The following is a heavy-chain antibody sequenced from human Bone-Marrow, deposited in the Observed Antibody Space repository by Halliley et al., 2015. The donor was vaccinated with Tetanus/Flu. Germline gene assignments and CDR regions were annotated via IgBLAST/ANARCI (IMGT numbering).Heavy chain of an antibody. J-gene: IGHJ4*02. Sequence: SLRLSCAASGFTFSNSWMSWVRQAPGKGLEWVANIKPDGSEKYYVDSVKGRFTISRDNAKSSLFLQMNSLRVEDTAVYYCASGARWGQGTLVTVSS. CDR1: GFTFSNSW. CDR3: ASGAR. V-gene: IGHV3-7*01. D-gene: IGHD2-15*01. CDR2: IKPDGSEK.